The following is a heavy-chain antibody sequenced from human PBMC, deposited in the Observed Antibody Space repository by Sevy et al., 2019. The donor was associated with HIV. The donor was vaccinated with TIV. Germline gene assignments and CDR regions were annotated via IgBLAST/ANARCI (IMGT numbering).Heavy chain of an antibody. CDR1: GFSFNTYG. V-gene: IGHV3-33*06. J-gene: IGHJ4*02. Sequence: GGSLRLSCAASGFSFNTYGMHWVRQAPGKGLEWVAAIWYDGHNKYYTYSVKGRFTISRDNSKNTLYLQMNSLRADDTAVYYCAKETPSQWELDYWGQGTLVTVSS. D-gene: IGHD1-26*01. CDR3: AKETPSQWELDY. CDR2: IWYDGHNK.